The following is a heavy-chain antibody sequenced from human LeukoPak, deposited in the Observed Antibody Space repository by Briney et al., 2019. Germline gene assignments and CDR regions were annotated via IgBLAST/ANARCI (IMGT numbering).Heavy chain of an antibody. CDR1: GGTFSSYA. Sequence: GASVKVSCKASGGTFSSYAISWVRQAPGQHLEWIGWIVVGSGNTNYAQKFQERVTITRDMSTSTAYMELSSLRSEDTAVYYCAAERIRRKAFDIWGQGTMVTVSS. CDR2: IVVGSGNT. CDR3: AAERIRRKAFDI. J-gene: IGHJ3*02. D-gene: IGHD1-14*01. V-gene: IGHV1-58*02.